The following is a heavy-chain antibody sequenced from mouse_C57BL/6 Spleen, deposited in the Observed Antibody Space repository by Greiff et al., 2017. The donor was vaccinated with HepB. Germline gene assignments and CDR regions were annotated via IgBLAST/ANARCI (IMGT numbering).Heavy chain of an antibody. CDR1: GYTFTSYW. Sequence: VQLQQPGAELVRPGSSVKLSCKASGYTFTSYWMDWVKQRPGQGLEWIGNIYPSDSETHYNQKFKGKATLTVDKSSSTAYMQLSSLTSEDSAVYYCARGTGTGFAYWGQGTLVTVSA. V-gene: IGHV1-61*01. J-gene: IGHJ3*01. CDR2: IYPSDSET. CDR3: ARGTGTGFAY. D-gene: IGHD4-1*01.